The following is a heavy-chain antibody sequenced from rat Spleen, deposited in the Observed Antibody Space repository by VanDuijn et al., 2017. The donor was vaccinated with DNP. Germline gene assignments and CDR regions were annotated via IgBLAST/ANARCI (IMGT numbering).Heavy chain of an antibody. Sequence: EVQLQESGPGLVKPSQSLSLTCSVTGYSITSYYWGWIRQFPGNKMEYIGHISYSGTTNYNPSLRSRISITRDTSKNQFFLQLDSVTPEDTATYYCARLRLEWEVRAMDAWGQGTSVTVSS. J-gene: IGHJ4*01. CDR1: GYSITSYY. V-gene: IGHV3-1*01. CDR2: ISYSGTT. CDR3: ARLRLEWEVRAMDA. D-gene: IGHD1-1*01.